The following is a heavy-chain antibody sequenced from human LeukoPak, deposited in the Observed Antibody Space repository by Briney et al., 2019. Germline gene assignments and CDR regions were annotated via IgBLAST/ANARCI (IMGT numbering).Heavy chain of an antibody. D-gene: IGHD3-22*01. Sequence: GGSLRLSCAASGFTFSSYAMHWVRQAPGKGLEWVAVISYDGNNKYYADSVKGRFTISRDNSKNTMYLQMNSLRAEHTAVYYCAIGPTDDYYDSSGYHEYYFDYWGQGTLVTVSS. CDR1: GFTFSSYA. J-gene: IGHJ4*02. V-gene: IGHV3-30-3*01. CDR3: AIGPTDDYYDSSGYHEYYFDY. CDR2: ISYDGNNK.